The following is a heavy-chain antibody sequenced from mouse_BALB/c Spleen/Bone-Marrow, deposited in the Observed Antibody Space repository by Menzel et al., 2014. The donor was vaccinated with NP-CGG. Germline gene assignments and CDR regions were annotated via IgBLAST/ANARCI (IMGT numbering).Heavy chain of an antibody. Sequence: VQLHQSGAELVRPGSSVKISCKASGYAFSSYWMNWVKQRPGQGLEGIGQIYPGDGDTNYNGKFRGKATLTADKSSSTAYMQLSSLTSEESAVYFCARRYYSYSFAYWGQGTLVTVSA. V-gene: IGHV1-80*01. D-gene: IGHD2-12*01. CDR1: GYAFSSYW. J-gene: IGHJ3*01. CDR2: IYPGDGDT. CDR3: ARRYYSYSFAY.